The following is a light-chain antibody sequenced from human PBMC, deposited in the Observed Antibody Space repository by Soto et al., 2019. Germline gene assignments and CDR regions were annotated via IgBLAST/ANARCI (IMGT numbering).Light chain of an antibody. CDR3: QQYGSSPYT. CDR2: GAS. J-gene: IGKJ2*01. CDR1: QSVSSSY. Sequence: EIVMTQSPGTLSLSPGERATLSCRASQSVSSSYLAWYQQKPGQAPRLLIYGASSRATGIPDRFSGSGSGTNFTITISRLEPEDFALYYFQQYGSSPYTFGQGTKLAIK. V-gene: IGKV3-20*01.